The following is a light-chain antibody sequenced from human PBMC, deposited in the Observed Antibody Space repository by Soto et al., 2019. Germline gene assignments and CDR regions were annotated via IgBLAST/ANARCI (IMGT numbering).Light chain of an antibody. CDR3: SSYAGNNHFVV. J-gene: IGLJ2*01. CDR2: EVT. V-gene: IGLV2-8*01. CDR1: SSDVGAYKY. Sequence: QSVLTQPPSASGSPGQSVTISCTGTSSDVGAYKYVSWYQQHPGKAPKLMIYEVTKRPSGVPGRFSGSKSGNTASLTVSGLQAEDEAAYYCSSYAGNNHFVVFGGGTKLTVL.